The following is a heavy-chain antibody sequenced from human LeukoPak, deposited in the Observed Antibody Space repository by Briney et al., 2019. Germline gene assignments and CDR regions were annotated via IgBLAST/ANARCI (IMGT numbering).Heavy chain of an antibody. V-gene: IGHV4-59*11. D-gene: IGHD3-22*01. Sequence: PSETLSLTCTVSGGSISSHYWSWIRQPPVKGLEWIGYFYYSGSTNYNPSFQSRVTISVDTSKNHFSLKLTSVTAADTAVYYCTRLLDNDSSGYPDTFDMWGQGTMVTVSS. CDR1: GGSISSHY. CDR2: FYYSGST. J-gene: IGHJ3*02. CDR3: TRLLDNDSSGYPDTFDM.